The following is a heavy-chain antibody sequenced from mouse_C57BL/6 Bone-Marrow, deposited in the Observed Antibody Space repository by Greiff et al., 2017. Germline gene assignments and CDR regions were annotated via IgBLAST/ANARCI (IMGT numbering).Heavy chain of an antibody. J-gene: IGHJ2*01. Sequence: EVKLMESGGGLVTPGGSLKLSCAASGFTFSDYGMHWVRQAPGKGLEWVAYLSSGSSTIYYADTVKGRCTITRDNAKNTLFLHMTRLRSEATAMYVCAWKNYYDNSLYYFDYWGQGTTLTVSS. CDR1: GFTFSDYG. D-gene: IGHD1-1*01. V-gene: IGHV5-17*01. CDR3: AWKNYYDNSLYYFDY. CDR2: LSSGSSTI.